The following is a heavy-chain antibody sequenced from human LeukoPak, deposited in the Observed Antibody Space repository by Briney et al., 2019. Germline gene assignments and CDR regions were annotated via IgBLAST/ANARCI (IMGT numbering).Heavy chain of an antibody. V-gene: IGHV4-39*07. Sequence: SETLSLTCTVSGGSISSSSYYWGWIRQPPGKGLEWIGSINYSGSTYYNPSLKSRVTISVDRSKNQFSLKLSSVTAADTAVYYCARAKYSSSWYDAFDIWGQGTMVTVSS. J-gene: IGHJ3*02. CDR2: INYSGST. CDR3: ARAKYSSSWYDAFDI. CDR1: GGSISSSSYY. D-gene: IGHD6-13*01.